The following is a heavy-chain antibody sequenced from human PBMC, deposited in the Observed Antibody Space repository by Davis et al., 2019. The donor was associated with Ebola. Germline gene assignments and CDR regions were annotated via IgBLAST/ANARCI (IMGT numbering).Heavy chain of an antibody. CDR2: IRSKANSYAT. J-gene: IGHJ4*02. CDR3: VKDSGSGTFYDY. Sequence: GGSLRLSCAASGFTFSGSAMHWVRQASGKGLEWVGRIRSKANSYATAYAASVKGRFTISRDNSKNTLYLQLSSLRAEDTAVYYCVKDSGSGTFYDYWGQGSLVTVSS. CDR1: GFTFSGSA. V-gene: IGHV3-73*01. D-gene: IGHD6-6*01.